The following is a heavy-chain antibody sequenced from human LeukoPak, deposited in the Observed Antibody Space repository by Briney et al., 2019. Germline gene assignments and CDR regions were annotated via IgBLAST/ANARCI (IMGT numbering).Heavy chain of an antibody. D-gene: IGHD5-18*01. CDR2: IIPIFGTA. CDR3: ARDFLATAMVEY. V-gene: IGHV1-69*05. Sequence: SVKVSCKASGGTFSSYAISWVRQAPGQGLEWMGRIIPIFGTANYAQKFQGRVTITTDESTSTAYMELSSLRSEDTAVYYCARDFLATAMVEYWGQGTLVTVSP. J-gene: IGHJ4*02. CDR1: GGTFSSYA.